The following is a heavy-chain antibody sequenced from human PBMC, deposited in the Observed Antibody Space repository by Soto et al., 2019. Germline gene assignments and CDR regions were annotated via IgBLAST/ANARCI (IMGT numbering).Heavy chain of an antibody. CDR1: GFTFTTSA. Sequence: ASVKVSCKASGFTFTTSAVQWVRQARGQRLEWIGWISAYNGNTNYAQKLQGRVTMTTDTSTSTAYMELRSLRSDDTAVYYCAREWLRDFDYWGQGTLVTVPQ. D-gene: IGHD5-12*01. CDR3: AREWLRDFDY. V-gene: IGHV1-18*01. CDR2: ISAYNGNT. J-gene: IGHJ4*02.